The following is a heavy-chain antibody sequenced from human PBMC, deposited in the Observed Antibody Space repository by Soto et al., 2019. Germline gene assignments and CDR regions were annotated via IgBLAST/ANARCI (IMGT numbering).Heavy chain of an antibody. Sequence: GGSLRLSCAASGFTFSSYGMHWVRQAPGKGLEWVAVIWYDGSNKYYADSVKGRFTISRDNSKNTLYLQMNSLRAEDTAVYYCARDTSLVGAFDIWGQGTMVTVSS. J-gene: IGHJ3*02. CDR2: IWYDGSNK. CDR1: GFTFSSYG. V-gene: IGHV3-33*01. CDR3: ARDTSLVGAFDI.